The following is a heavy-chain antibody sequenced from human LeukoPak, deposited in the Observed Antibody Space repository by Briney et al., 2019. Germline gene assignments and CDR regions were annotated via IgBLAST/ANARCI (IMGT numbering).Heavy chain of an antibody. D-gene: IGHD2-15*01. CDR1: GYHFTSYW. J-gene: IGHJ6*02. Sequence: GGALKISFKGSGYHFTSYWIVWGRQMPGKGVGWMGIIYPGDSDTRYSPSFQGQVTISADKSISTAYLQWSSLRASDTAMYFCARGLQTYFYGMDVWGQGTTVTVSS. CDR2: IYPGDSDT. V-gene: IGHV5-51*01. CDR3: ARGLQTYFYGMDV.